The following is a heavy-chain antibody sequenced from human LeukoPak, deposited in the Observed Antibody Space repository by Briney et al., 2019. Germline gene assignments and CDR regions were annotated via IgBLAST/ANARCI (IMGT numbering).Heavy chain of an antibody. CDR2: IIPVFGTA. Sequence: ASVKVSCKASGGTFSSYTINWVRQAPGQGLEWMGGIIPVFGTANYVQKFQGRVTITADESTSTAYMELSSLRSEDTAVYYCARARIAAAGTTYWGQGTMVTVSS. D-gene: IGHD6-13*01. V-gene: IGHV1-69*13. CDR3: ARARIAAAGTTY. CDR1: GGTFSSYT. J-gene: IGHJ3*01.